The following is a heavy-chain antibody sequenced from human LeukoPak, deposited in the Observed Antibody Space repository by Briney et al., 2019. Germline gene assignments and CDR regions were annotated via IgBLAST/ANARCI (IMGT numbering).Heavy chain of an antibody. V-gene: IGHV4-4*07. Sequence: SETLSLTCTVSRASISDNYWSWSRQPAGKALEWIGRTYTSRDTNYNPSLKSRARVSVDTSKNQFYLSLTYVTAADTAVYYCTIGGASGSLAHWGPGTLVTVSS. J-gene: IGHJ4*02. CDR3: TIGGASGSLAH. CDR1: RASISDNY. CDR2: TYTSRDT. D-gene: IGHD6-13*01.